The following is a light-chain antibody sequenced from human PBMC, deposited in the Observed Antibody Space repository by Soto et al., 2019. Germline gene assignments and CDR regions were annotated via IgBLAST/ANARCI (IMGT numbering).Light chain of an antibody. CDR3: HQRQYWPPIT. Sequence: EIVLTQSPVTLSLSPGERATLSCRASQSVSSSYLAWYQQKPGQAPRLLIYGASTRATGIPARFSGSGSGTDFTLTISSLEPEDFAVYYCHQRQYWPPITFGQGTRLEIK. CDR2: GAS. V-gene: IGKV3D-20*02. CDR1: QSVSSSY. J-gene: IGKJ5*01.